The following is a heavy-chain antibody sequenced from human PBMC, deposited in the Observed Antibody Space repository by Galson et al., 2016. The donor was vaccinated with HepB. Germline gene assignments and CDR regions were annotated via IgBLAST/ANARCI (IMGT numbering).Heavy chain of an antibody. CDR3: ARMDDYVDY. CDR2: IFYSGST. D-gene: IGHD2-2*03. V-gene: IGHV4-39*07. CDR1: GDSISSSSYF. Sequence: SETLSLTCNVSGDSISSSSYFWGWFRQPPGKGLEWIGSIFYSGSTYNNPSLKSRLTISVDTPKNQFSLKLRSVSAADTAVYYCARMDDYVDYWGQGTLVAVSS. J-gene: IGHJ4*02.